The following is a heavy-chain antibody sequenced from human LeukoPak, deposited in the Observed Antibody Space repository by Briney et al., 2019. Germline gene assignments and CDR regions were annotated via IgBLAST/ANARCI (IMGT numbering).Heavy chain of an antibody. CDR1: GYSFTNYW. V-gene: IGHV5-51*01. CDR2: IYPGDSAT. D-gene: IGHD3-22*01. CDR3: ARRGLDSSGYHEAFDI. J-gene: IGHJ3*02. Sequence: GESLKISCKGSGYSFTNYWIGWVRQVPGKGLELMGVIYPGDSATRYSPSFQGQVAISVDKSIRTAYLQWSSLKASDIAMYYCARRGLDSSGYHEAFDIWGQGTRVTVSS.